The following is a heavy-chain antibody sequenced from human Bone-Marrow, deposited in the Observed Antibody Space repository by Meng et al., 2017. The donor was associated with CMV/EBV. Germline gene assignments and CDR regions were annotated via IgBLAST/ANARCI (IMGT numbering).Heavy chain of an antibody. V-gene: IGHV4-39*07. CDR1: GGSISSSSYY. J-gene: IGHJ4*02. Sequence: SETLSLTCTVSGGSISSSSYYWGWIRQPPGKGLEWIGSIYYSGSTYYNPSLKSRVTISVDTSKNQFSLKLSSVTAADTAVYYCAREATVSLAYYFDYWGQGTLVTFSS. CDR2: IYYSGST. CDR3: AREATVSLAYYFDY. D-gene: IGHD4-17*01.